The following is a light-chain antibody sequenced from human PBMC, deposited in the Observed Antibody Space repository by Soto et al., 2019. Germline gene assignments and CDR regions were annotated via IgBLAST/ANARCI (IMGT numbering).Light chain of an antibody. CDR1: HDISNY. CDR2: DAS. V-gene: IGKV1-33*01. J-gene: IGKJ3*01. CDR3: QQCDKLA. Sequence: DLQMTQSPSSLSASVGGRVTITCQASHDISNYLNWYQWKPGKAPKLLIYDASNLETGVPSRFSGSGSGTHFTFPISSLQPEETATNYCQQCDKLAFGPGTKGDIK.